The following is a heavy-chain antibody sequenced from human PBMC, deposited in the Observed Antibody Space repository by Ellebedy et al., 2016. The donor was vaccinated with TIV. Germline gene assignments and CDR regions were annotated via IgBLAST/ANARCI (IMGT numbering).Heavy chain of an antibody. D-gene: IGHD4-17*01. J-gene: IGHJ4*02. CDR3: ARQLHGDYDFDH. CDR2: INSNSGGT. Sequence: ASVKVSCKASGYTFTGYYMHWVRQAPGQGLEWMGWINSNSGGTNYAQKFQGWLTMTRDTSISTAYMELSRLRSDDTAVYYCARQLHGDYDFDHWGQGTLVTVSS. CDR1: GYTFTGYY. V-gene: IGHV1-2*04.